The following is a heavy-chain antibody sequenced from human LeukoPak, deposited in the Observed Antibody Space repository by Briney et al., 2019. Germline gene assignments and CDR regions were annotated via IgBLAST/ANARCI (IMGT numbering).Heavy chain of an antibody. CDR2: INPSGGST. CDR1: GYTFTSYY. J-gene: IGHJ6*02. D-gene: IGHD3-9*01. V-gene: IGHV1-46*01. Sequence: ASVKVSCKASGYTFTSYYMHWVRQAPGQGLEWMGIINPSGGSTSYAQKFQGRVTMTRDTSTSTVYMELSSLRSEDTAVYYCAREVIIFPDYYYYGMDVWGQGTTVTVSS. CDR3: AREVIIFPDYYYYGMDV.